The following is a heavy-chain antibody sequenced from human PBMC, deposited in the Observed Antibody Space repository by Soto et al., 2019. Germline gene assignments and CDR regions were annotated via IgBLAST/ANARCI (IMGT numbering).Heavy chain of an antibody. V-gene: IGHV1-69*13. D-gene: IGHD2-15*01. CDR2: IIPIFGTA. CDR1: GGTFSSYA. CDR3: ARRLEYCSGGSCYSYFDY. J-gene: IGHJ4*02. Sequence: SVKVSCKASGGTFSSYAISWVRQAPGQGLEWMGGIIPIFGTANYAQKFQGRVTITADESTSTAYMELSSLRSEDTAVYYCARRLEYCSGGSCYSYFDYWGQGTLVTVSS.